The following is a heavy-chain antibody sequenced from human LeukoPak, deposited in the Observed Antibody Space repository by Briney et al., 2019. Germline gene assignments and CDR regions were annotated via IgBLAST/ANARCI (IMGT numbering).Heavy chain of an antibody. Sequence: SETLSLTCTVSGGSISNYFWNWIRQSPGKGLEWIGYIYHSGTTNYNPSLKSRVTTSEDTSKSQFSLKLSSVTAADTAVYYCVRGGNGYNNFDSWGQGTLVTVSS. CDR1: GGSISNYF. CDR2: IYHSGTT. CDR3: VRGGNGYNNFDS. J-gene: IGHJ4*02. D-gene: IGHD5-24*01. V-gene: IGHV4-59*08.